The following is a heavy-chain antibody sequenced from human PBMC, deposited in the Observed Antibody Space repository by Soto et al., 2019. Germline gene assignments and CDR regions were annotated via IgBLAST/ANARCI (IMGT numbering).Heavy chain of an antibody. D-gene: IGHD3-3*01. CDR1: GFTFSSYA. CDR3: XFYDFWSGYSRQYGMDV. CDR2: ISGSGGST. J-gene: IGHJ6*02. V-gene: IGHV3-23*01. Sequence: PGGSLRLSCAASGFTFSSYAMSWVRQAPGKGLEWVSAISGSGGSTYYADSVKGRFTISRDNSKNTLYLQMNSLRAEDTAVYYCXFYDFWSGYSRQYGMDVWGQGTTVTVSS.